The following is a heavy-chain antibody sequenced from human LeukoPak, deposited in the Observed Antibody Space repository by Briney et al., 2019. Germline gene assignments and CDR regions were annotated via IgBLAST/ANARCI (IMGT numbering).Heavy chain of an antibody. J-gene: IGHJ4*02. Sequence: LGGSLRLSCAASGFTVSSNYMSWVRQAPGKGLEWVSVIYSGGSTYYADSVKGRFTISRDNSKNTLYLQMNSLRAEDTAVYYCARNVHGYYDFWSGYYSPIYYFDYWGQGTLVTVSS. CDR2: IYSGGST. D-gene: IGHD3-3*01. CDR1: GFTVSSNY. CDR3: ARNVHGYYDFWSGYYSPIYYFDY. V-gene: IGHV3-66*02.